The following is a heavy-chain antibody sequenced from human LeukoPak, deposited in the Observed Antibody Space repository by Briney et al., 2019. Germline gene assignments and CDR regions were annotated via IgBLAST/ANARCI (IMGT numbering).Heavy chain of an antibody. CDR2: ISGSGFNT. D-gene: IGHD4-11*01. V-gene: IGHV3-23*01. Sequence: GGSLRLSCAASGFTFSSFDMSWVRQAPGKGLEWVSEISGSGFNTYYADSVKGRFTISRDNSKNTLYLQMNSLRAEDTAVYYCARDYPYSYYMNVWGNGTTVTVSS. J-gene: IGHJ6*03. CDR1: GFTFSSFD. CDR3: ARDYPYSYYMNV.